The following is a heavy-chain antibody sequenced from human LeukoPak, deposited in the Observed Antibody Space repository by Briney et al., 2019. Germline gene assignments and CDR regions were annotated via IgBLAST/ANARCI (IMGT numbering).Heavy chain of an antibody. CDR3: ARDLGIPREYYGMDV. CDR1: GGSISSYY. D-gene: IGHD3-16*01. V-gene: IGHV4-59*01. J-gene: IGHJ6*02. CDR2: IYYSGST. Sequence: SETLSLTCTVSGGSISSYYWSWIRQPPGKGLEWIGYIYYSGSTNYNPSLKSRVTISVDTSKNQFSLKLSSVTAADTAVYYCARDLGIPREYYGMDVWGQGTTVTVSS.